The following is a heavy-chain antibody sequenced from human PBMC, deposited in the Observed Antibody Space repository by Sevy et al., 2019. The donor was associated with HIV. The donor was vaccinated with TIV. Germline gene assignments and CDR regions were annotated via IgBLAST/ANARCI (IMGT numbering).Heavy chain of an antibody. J-gene: IGHJ6*02. V-gene: IGHV4-59*01. CDR3: AAQYYYDSSGYHITPYYYYGMDV. CDR1: GGSISSYY. Sequence: SETLSLTCTVSGGSISSYYWSWIRQPPGKGLEWIGYIYYSGSTNYNPSLKSRVTISVDTSKNQFSLKLGSVTAADTAVYYCAAQYYYDSSGYHITPYYYYGMDVWGQGTTVTVSS. D-gene: IGHD3-22*01. CDR2: IYYSGST.